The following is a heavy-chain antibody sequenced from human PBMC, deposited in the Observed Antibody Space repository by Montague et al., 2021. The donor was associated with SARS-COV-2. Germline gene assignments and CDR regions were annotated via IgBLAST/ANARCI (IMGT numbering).Heavy chain of an antibody. Sequence: TLSLTCTVSGGSISSRGYYWSWIRQHPGKGLVWIGYIYYSGSTYYNPSLKSRVTISVDTSKNQFSLKLSSVTAADTAVYYCARAGTITMIVVVVEAFDIWGQGTMVTVSS. CDR1: GGSISSRGYY. CDR3: ARAGTITMIVVVVEAFDI. V-gene: IGHV4-31*03. CDR2: IYYSGST. J-gene: IGHJ3*02. D-gene: IGHD3-22*01.